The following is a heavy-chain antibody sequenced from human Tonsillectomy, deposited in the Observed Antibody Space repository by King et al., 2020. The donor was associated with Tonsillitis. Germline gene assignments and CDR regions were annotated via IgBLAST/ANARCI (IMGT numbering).Heavy chain of an antibody. D-gene: IGHD3-3*01. Sequence: VQLQESGPGLVKPSQTLSLTCTVSGDSISSGTYYWRWIRQPAGKGLEWIGHIYTSGSTKYNPSLKSRFTMSVDTSKNQFSLKLSSVTAADTAVYYCARDRAIRWSGYSGTSYYMDVWGKGTTVTVSS. J-gene: IGHJ6*03. CDR3: ARDRAIRWSGYSGTSYYMDV. CDR2: IYTSGST. V-gene: IGHV4-61*02. CDR1: GDSISSGTYY.